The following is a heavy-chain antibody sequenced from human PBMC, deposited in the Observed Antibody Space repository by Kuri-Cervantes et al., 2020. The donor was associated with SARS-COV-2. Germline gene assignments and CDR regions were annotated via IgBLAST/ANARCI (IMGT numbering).Heavy chain of an antibody. CDR1: GYSFTSYW. CDR2: IHPSDSET. D-gene: IGHD3-16*01. Sequence: SCKGSGYSFTSYWIGWVRQMPGKGLEWMGRIHPSDSETNYSPAFEGHVTMSVDKSINTAYLQWSSLKASDTAMYYCATRYGHSFAYGYWGQGSLVTVSS. V-gene: IGHV5-10-1*01. CDR3: ATRYGHSFAYGY. J-gene: IGHJ4*02.